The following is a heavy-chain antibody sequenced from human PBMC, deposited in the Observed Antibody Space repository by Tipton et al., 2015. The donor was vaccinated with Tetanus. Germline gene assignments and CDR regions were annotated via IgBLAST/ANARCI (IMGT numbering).Heavy chain of an antibody. CDR1: GGSISSSSYY. D-gene: IGHD4-17*01. CDR2: IYYSGST. CDR3: ARHRDYGDSLSPFDY. V-gene: IGHV4-39*01. J-gene: IGHJ4*02. Sequence: TLSLTCTVSGGSISSSSYYWGWIRQPPGKGLEWIGSIYYSGSTYYNPSLRSRVTISVDTSKNQFSLKLSSVTAADTAVYYCARHRDYGDSLSPFDYWGQGTLVTVSS.